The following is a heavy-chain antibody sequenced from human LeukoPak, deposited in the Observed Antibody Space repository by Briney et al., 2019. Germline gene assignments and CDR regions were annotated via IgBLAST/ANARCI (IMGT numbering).Heavy chain of an antibody. D-gene: IGHD3-10*01. V-gene: IGHV3-30*18. CDR1: GFTFSSYG. Sequence: GGSLRLSCAASGFTFSSYGMHWVRQAPGKGLEWVAVISYDGSNKYYADSVKGRFTISRDNSKNTLYLQMNSLRAEDTAGYYCAKDRSRVANWFDPWGQGTLVTVSS. J-gene: IGHJ5*02. CDR2: ISYDGSNK. CDR3: AKDRSRVANWFDP.